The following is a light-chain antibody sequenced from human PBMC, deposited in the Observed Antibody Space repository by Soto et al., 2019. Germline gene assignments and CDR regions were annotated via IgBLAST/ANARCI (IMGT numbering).Light chain of an antibody. V-gene: IGKV1-5*01. CDR3: QQLNSYPFT. CDR2: DAS. CDR1: QSISSW. J-gene: IGKJ5*01. Sequence: DIQMTQSPSTLSASVGDRVTITCRASQSISSWLAWYQQKPGKAPKLLIYDASSLESGVPPRFSGSGSGTEFTLTISSLQPEDFATHFCQQLNSYPFTFGQATRLEIK.